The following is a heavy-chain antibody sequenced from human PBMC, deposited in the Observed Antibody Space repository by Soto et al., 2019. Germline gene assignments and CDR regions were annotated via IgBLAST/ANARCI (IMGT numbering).Heavy chain of an antibody. CDR3: ARPRRSSAAAMGY. V-gene: IGHV1-8*01. Sequence: QVQLVQSGAEVKKPGASVKVSCKASGYTFTSYDINWVRQATGQGLEWMGWMNPNSGNTGYAQKFQGRFTMTRNTAINTANMELSSLRSEDPAVYYCARPRRSSAAAMGYWGQGTLVTVSS. CDR2: MNPNSGNT. J-gene: IGHJ4*02. CDR1: GYTFTSYD. D-gene: IGHD2-2*01.